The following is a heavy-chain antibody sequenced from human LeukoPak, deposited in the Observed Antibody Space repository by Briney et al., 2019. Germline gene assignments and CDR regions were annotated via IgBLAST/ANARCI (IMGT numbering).Heavy chain of an antibody. Sequence: SETLSLTCTVSGGSISSYYWSWIRQPPGKGLEWIGYIYYSGSTNYNPSLKSRVTISVDTSKNQFSLKLSSVTAADTAVYYCARGLRYFDWRGAFDYWGQGTLVTVSS. CDR3: ARGLRYFDWRGAFDY. J-gene: IGHJ4*02. CDR1: GGSISSYY. CDR2: IYYSGST. V-gene: IGHV4-59*01. D-gene: IGHD3-9*01.